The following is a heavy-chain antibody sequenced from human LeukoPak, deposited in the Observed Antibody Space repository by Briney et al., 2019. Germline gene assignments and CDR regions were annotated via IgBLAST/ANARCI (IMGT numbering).Heavy chain of an antibody. J-gene: IGHJ4*02. D-gene: IGHD6-13*01. CDR3: ATSSSSWYLDY. Sequence: GGSLRLSCAASGFTFSSYAMHWVRQAPGKGLEYVSAISSNGGSTYYANSVKGRFTISRDNSKNTLYLQMGSLRAEDMAVYYCATSSSSWYLDYWGQGTLVTVSS. V-gene: IGHV3-64*01. CDR1: GFTFSSYA. CDR2: ISSNGGST.